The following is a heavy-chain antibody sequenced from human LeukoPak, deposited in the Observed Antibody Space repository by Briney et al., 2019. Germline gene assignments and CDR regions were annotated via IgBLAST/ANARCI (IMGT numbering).Heavy chain of an antibody. Sequence: SETLSLTCTVSGGSISSYCWSWIRQPPGKGLEWIGYIYYSGSTNYNPSLKSRVTISVDTSKNQFSLKLSSVTAADTAVYYCARERGNWNYDYWGQGTLVTVSS. D-gene: IGHD1-1*01. CDR3: ARERGNWNYDY. CDR1: GGSISSYC. J-gene: IGHJ4*02. CDR2: IYYSGST. V-gene: IGHV4-59*01.